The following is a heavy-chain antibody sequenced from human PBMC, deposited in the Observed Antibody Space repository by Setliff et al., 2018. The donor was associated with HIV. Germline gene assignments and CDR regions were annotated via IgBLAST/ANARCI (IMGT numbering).Heavy chain of an antibody. V-gene: IGHV4-34*01. J-gene: IGHJ4*02. CDR2: VSDSGTT. D-gene: IGHD2-21*01. CDR1: GGSFSDYH. CDR3: ARMWRWSGPESYYFDS. Sequence: SETLSLTCGVSGGSFSDYHWTWIRQSPGKGLEWIGEVSDSGTTNYNPSLKSRVTISVDTSKIQFSVRLSSVTAADTAFYYCARMWRWSGPESYYFDSWGRGTLVTVSS.